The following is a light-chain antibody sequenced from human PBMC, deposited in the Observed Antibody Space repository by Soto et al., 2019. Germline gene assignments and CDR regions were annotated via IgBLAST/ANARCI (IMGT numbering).Light chain of an antibody. Sequence: EVVLTQSPGTLSLSPGERATLSCRASQSFSTSFLAWYQQKPGQAPRLLIYGAFSRATGIPDRFSGSKSGTDFTLTIRGLEPEDAAVYYCQQYGSSPITFGHGTRLEIK. V-gene: IGKV3-20*01. CDR1: QSFSTSF. CDR3: QQYGSSPIT. J-gene: IGKJ5*01. CDR2: GAF.